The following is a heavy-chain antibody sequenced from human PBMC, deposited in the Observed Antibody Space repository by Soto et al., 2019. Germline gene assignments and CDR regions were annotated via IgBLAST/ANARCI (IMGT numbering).Heavy chain of an antibody. Sequence: QVQLVQSGAEVKKPGASVRVSCQASGYTFISFDINWVRQATGQGLEWMGWMNPNTGNTGYEQKFQGRVTMTRNTSIGTAYMELCSLTSEDTAVYYCARRKERSGPYYLDSWGQGTLVTVSS. J-gene: IGHJ4*02. V-gene: IGHV1-8*01. D-gene: IGHD6-25*01. CDR3: ARRKERSGPYYLDS. CDR1: GYTFISFD. CDR2: MNPNTGNT.